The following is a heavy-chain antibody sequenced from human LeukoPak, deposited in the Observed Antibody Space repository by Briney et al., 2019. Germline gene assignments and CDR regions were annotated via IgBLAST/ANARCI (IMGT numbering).Heavy chain of an antibody. J-gene: IGHJ4*02. CDR1: GLTLSNHR. Sequence: GGSLRLPCVASGLTLSNHRMNWVRPAPGKGPAGVSYISCSSSTIYYADSVKGRFTISRDNAKNSLYLQMNSLRAEDTAVYYCARDSSSGWYSHYFDYWGQGTLVTVSS. D-gene: IGHD6-19*01. CDR2: ISCSSSTI. CDR3: ARDSSSGWYSHYFDY. V-gene: IGHV3-48*04.